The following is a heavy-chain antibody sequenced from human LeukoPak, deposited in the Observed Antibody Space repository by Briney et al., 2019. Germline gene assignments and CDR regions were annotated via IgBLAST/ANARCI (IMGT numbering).Heavy chain of an antibody. V-gene: IGHV1-8*01. J-gene: IGHJ5*02. Sequence: ASVKVSCKASGYTFTSYDINWVRQATGQGLEWMGWMNPNSGNTGYAQKFQGRVTMTGNTSISTAYMELSSLRSEDTAVYYCARGLPGYYDYVWGSYRYNWFDPWGQGTLVTVSS. CDR1: GYTFTSYD. D-gene: IGHD3-16*02. CDR3: ARGLPGYYDYVWGSYRYNWFDP. CDR2: MNPNSGNT.